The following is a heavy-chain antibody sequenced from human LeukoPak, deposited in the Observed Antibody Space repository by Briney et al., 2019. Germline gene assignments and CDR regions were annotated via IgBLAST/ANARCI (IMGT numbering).Heavy chain of an antibody. V-gene: IGHV4-59*01. CDR2: IYYTGST. Sequence: SETLSLTCTASGGSISSYYWSWIRQPPGKGLEWIGFIYYTGSTTYNSSLKSRVAISVDTSKNQFSLKLSSVTPADTAVYYCARVGGYSSSWYLGYWGQGTLVTVSS. CDR3: ARVGGYSSSWYLGY. J-gene: IGHJ4*02. CDR1: GGSISSYY. D-gene: IGHD6-19*01.